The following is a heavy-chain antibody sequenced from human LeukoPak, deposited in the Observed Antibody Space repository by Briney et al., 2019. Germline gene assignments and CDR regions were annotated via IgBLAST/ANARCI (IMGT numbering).Heavy chain of an antibody. CDR2: ISYDGNNK. CDR1: GFTFSSYA. Sequence: GGSLRLSCAASGFTFSSYAMHWARQAPGKGLEWVAVISYDGNNKYHADSVKGRFTISRDNSKNTLYLQMKSLRAEDTAVYYCARGVNSGWFFDYWGQGTLVTVSS. CDR3: ARGVNSGWFFDY. D-gene: IGHD6-19*01. V-gene: IGHV3-30-3*01. J-gene: IGHJ4*02.